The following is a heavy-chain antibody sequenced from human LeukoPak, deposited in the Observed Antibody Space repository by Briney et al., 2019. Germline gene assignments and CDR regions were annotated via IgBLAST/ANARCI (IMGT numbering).Heavy chain of an antibody. CDR2: IYSGGST. V-gene: IGHV3-66*01. CDR1: GFTVSSNY. J-gene: IGHJ4*02. Sequence: GGSLRLSCAASGFTVSSNYMSWVRQAPGKGLEWVSVIYSGGSTYYADSVKGRFTISRDNSKNTLYLQMNSLRAEDTAVYYCVRVYCSGGSCLGFDYWGQGTLVTVSS. D-gene: IGHD2-15*01. CDR3: VRVYCSGGSCLGFDY.